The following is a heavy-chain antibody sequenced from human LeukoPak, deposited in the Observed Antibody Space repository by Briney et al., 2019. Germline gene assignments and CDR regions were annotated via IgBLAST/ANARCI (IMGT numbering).Heavy chain of an antibody. Sequence: SETLSLTCTVSGGSISSGDYYWSWIRQPPGKGLEYIGYIYYSGTTYYNPSLKSRITMSVDMSANQFSLRLTSVSAADTAVYYCTRAYWIGFHFDSWGQGILVSVSS. V-gene: IGHV4-30-4*01. CDR3: TRAYWIGFHFDS. CDR2: IYYSGTT. CDR1: GGSISSGDYY. J-gene: IGHJ4*02. D-gene: IGHD3-3*01.